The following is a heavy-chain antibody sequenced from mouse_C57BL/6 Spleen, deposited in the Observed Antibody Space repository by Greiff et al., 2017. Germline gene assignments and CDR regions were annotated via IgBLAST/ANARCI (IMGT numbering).Heavy chain of an antibody. J-gene: IGHJ1*03. V-gene: IGHV3-6*01. CDR2: ISYDGSN. D-gene: IGHD1-1*01. Sequence: EVKLQESGPGLVKPSQSLSLTCSVTGYSITSGYYWNWIRQFPGNKLEWMGYISYDGSNNYNPSLKNRISITRDTSKNQFFLKLNSVTTEDTATYYCATLYYYGSSSGGYFDVWGTGTTVTVSS. CDR3: ATLYYYGSSSGGYFDV. CDR1: GYSITSGYY.